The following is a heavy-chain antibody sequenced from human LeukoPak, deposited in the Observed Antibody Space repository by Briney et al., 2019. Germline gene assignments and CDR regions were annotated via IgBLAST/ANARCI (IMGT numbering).Heavy chain of an antibody. J-gene: IGHJ4*02. Sequence: GGSLRLSCTVSGFTVSSNSMSWVRQAPGKGLEWVSFIYSDNTHYSDSVKGRFTISRDNSKNTLYLQMNSLRAEDTAVYYCAKVNGYSYGYFDYWGQGTLVTVSS. CDR1: GFTVSSNS. D-gene: IGHD5-18*01. V-gene: IGHV3-53*01. CDR3: AKVNGYSYGYFDY. CDR2: IYSDNT.